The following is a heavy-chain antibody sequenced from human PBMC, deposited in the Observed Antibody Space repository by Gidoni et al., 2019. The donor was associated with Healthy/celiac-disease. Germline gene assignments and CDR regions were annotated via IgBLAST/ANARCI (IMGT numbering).Heavy chain of an antibody. CDR2: ISWKSGSI. Sequence: EVQLVESGGGLVQPGRSLRLSCAASGFTFDDYAMHWVRQAPGKGLEWVSGISWKSGSIGYADSVKGRFTISRDNAKNSLYLQMNSLRAEDTALYYCAKDMGVYYYDSSGPFDYWGQGTLVTVSS. J-gene: IGHJ4*02. CDR3: AKDMGVYYYDSSGPFDY. V-gene: IGHV3-9*01. CDR1: GFTFDDYA. D-gene: IGHD3-22*01.